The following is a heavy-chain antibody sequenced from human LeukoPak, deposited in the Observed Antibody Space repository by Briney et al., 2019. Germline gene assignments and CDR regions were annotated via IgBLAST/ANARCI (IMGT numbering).Heavy chain of an antibody. CDR2: IVQDGSQK. CDR3: ARNEKWGRDY. J-gene: IGHJ4*02. Sequence: PGGSLRLSCAASGLTSSSHWMSWVRQAPGKGLGWVANIVQDGSQKYYVDSVKGRFTISRDNGKNSLYLQMNSLRAEDTAVYYCARNEKWGRDYWGQGTLVTVSS. D-gene: IGHD1-26*01. CDR1: GLTSSSHW. V-gene: IGHV3-7*03.